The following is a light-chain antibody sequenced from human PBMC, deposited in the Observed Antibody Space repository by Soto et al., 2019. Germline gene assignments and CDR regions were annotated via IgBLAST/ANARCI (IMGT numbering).Light chain of an antibody. CDR2: EVS. V-gene: IGLV2-8*01. CDR1: SSDVGGYNH. CDR3: SSLAGTFYV. Sequence: QSELTQPPSAYGSPGQSVTISYTGTSSDVGGYNHVSWYQQHPGKAPKLIISEVSKRPSGVPDRFSGSKSGNTASLSVSGLQAEYEADYYCSSLAGTFYVFGTGTKVTVL. J-gene: IGLJ1*01.